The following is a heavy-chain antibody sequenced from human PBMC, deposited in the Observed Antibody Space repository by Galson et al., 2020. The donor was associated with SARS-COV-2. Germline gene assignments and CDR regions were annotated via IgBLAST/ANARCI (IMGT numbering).Heavy chain of an antibody. J-gene: IGHJ4*02. D-gene: IGHD6-19*01. CDR2: LSGSGGST. Sequence: GESLKISCAASGFTFSSYAMSWVRQAPGKGLEWVSALSGSGGSTYYADSVKGRFTISRDNSKNTLYLQMNSLRAEDTAVYYCAKDRSIAVAGGFDYWGQGTLVTVSS. CDR1: GFTFSSYA. V-gene: IGHV3-23*01. CDR3: AKDRSIAVAGGFDY.